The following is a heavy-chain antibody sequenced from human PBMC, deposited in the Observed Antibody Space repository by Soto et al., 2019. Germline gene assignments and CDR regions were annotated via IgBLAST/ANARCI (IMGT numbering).Heavy chain of an antibody. Sequence: SVKVSCKASGFTFTSSAVQWVRQARGQRLEWIGWIVVGSGNTNYAQKFQERVTITRDMSTSTAYMELSSLRSEDTAVYYCAADGGETQLRLNYYYHGMDVWGQGTTVTVSS. J-gene: IGHJ6*02. CDR1: GFTFTSSA. CDR3: AADGGETQLRLNYYYHGMDV. CDR2: IVVGSGNT. V-gene: IGHV1-58*01. D-gene: IGHD4-17*01.